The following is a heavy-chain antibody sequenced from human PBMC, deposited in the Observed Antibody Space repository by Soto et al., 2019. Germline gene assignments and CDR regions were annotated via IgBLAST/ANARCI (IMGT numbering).Heavy chain of an antibody. D-gene: IGHD2-15*01. CDR1: GFSLSTSRVA. J-gene: IGHJ5*02. Sequence: QITLKESGPPLVRPTQTLTLTCTFSGFSLSTSRVAVGWLRQPPGKALEWLALIYWDDDNRYSPSMKSRLTITKDTSRNQVVLTMTNVDPLDTATYYCAHSPNHSVLRFDPWGQGTLVTVSS. CDR2: IYWDDDN. CDR3: AHSPNHSVLRFDP. V-gene: IGHV2-5*02.